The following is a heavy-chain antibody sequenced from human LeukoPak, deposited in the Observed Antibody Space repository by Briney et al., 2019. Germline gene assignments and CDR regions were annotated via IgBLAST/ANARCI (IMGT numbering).Heavy chain of an antibody. CDR1: GFTFSSYW. D-gene: IGHD2-15*01. CDR2: IKQDGSEK. V-gene: IGHV3-7*01. Sequence: GGSLRLSCAPSGFTFSSYWMSWVRQAPGKGLEWVAIIKQDGSEKYYVDSVKGRFTISRDNAKNSLYLQMNSLRAEDTAVYYCARDRILGYCSGGSCYSIWFDPWGQGTLVTVSS. CDR3: ARDRILGYCSGGSCYSIWFDP. J-gene: IGHJ5*02.